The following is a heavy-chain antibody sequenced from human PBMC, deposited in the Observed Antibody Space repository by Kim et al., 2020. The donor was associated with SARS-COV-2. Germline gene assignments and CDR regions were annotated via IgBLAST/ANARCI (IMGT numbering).Heavy chain of an antibody. CDR2: ISYDGSNK. CDR3: AKGWGVVPPADY. V-gene: IGHV3-30*18. Sequence: GGSLRLSCAASGFTFSSYGMHWVRQAPGKGLEWVAVISYDGSNKYYADSVKGRFTISRDNSKNTLYLQMNSLRAEDTAVYYCAKGWGVVPPADYWGQGTLVTVSS. CDR1: GFTFSSYG. J-gene: IGHJ4*02. D-gene: IGHD2-15*01.